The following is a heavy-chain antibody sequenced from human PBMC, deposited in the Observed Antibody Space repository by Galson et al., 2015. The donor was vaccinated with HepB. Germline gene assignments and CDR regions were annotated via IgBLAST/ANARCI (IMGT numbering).Heavy chain of an antibody. V-gene: IGHV3-15*01. CDR2: IKSKTDGGTT. Sequence: SLRLSCAASGFTFSSYAMSWVRQAPGKGLEWVGRIKSKTDGGTTDYAAPVKGRFTISRDDSKNTLHLQMNSLRAEDTAVYYCAKDRINYVGPRNYYYYGMDVWGQGTTVTVSS. CDR3: AKDRINYVGPRNYYYYGMDV. J-gene: IGHJ6*02. D-gene: IGHD4-11*01. CDR1: GFTFSSYA.